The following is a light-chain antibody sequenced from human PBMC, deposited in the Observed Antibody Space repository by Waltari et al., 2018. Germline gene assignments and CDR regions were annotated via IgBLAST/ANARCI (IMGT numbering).Light chain of an antibody. CDR1: QSVSSY. V-gene: IGKV3-11*01. J-gene: IGKJ4*01. Sequence: EIVLTQYPATLSLSAGERATLSCRASQSVSSYLAWYQQKPGQAPRLLIYEASNRATGIPARFSGSGSGTDFTLTISSLEPEDFAVYYCQQRSNWPLTFGGGTKVEIK. CDR2: EAS. CDR3: QQRSNWPLT.